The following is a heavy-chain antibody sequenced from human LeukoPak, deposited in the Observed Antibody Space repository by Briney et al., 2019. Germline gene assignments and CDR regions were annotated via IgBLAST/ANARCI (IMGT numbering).Heavy chain of an antibody. J-gene: IGHJ4*02. V-gene: IGHV1-24*01. CDR1: GYTFTSYY. CDR3: ARDEGRGPAAMGDY. Sequence: GASVKVSCKASGYTFTSYYMHWVRQAPGKGLEWMGGFDPEDGETIYAQKFQGRVTMTEDTSTDTAYMELSSLRSEDTAVYYCARDEGRGPAAMGDYWGQGTLVTVSS. CDR2: FDPEDGET. D-gene: IGHD2-2*01.